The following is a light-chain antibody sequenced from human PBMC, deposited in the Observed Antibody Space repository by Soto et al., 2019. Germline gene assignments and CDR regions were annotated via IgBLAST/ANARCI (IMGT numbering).Light chain of an antibody. V-gene: IGKV3-15*01. CDR2: GAS. CDR1: QSVSNK. CDR3: QQYNNWLWT. Sequence: EIVMTQSPATLSVSPGERATLSCRASQSVSNKLAWYQQKPGLAPRLLIYGASTRSTGIPDRFSGSGSGTEFTLTISSLQSEDFAVYYCQQYNNWLWTFGQGTKVDIK. J-gene: IGKJ1*01.